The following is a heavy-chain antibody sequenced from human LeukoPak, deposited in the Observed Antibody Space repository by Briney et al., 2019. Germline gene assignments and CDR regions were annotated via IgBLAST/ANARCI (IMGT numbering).Heavy chain of an antibody. CDR2: IYYSGST. J-gene: IGHJ5*02. Sequence: SETLSLTCTVSGGSISNGGYYWSWIRQHPGKGLEWIGYIYYSGSTYYNPSLKSRVTISVDTSKNQFSLKLSSVTAADTAVYYCARERSSDYDSSGRRYNWFDPWGQGTLVTVSS. V-gene: IGHV4-31*03. CDR3: ARERSSDYDSSGRRYNWFDP. CDR1: GGSISNGGYY. D-gene: IGHD3-22*01.